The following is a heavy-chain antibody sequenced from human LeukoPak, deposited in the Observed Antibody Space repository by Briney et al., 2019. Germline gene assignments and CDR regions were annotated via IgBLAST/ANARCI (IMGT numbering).Heavy chain of an antibody. CDR1: GFAFRSYG. Sequence: GGSLRLSCTASGFAFRSYGMHWVRQAPGKGLEWVALIWYDGSNKYYADSVKGRFTISRDNSKNTLYLQMNSLRAEDTAMYYCARDGCDPFGVADYWGQGILVTVSS. V-gene: IGHV3-33*01. CDR2: IWYDGSNK. CDR3: ARDGCDPFGVADY. D-gene: IGHD2-15*01. J-gene: IGHJ4*02.